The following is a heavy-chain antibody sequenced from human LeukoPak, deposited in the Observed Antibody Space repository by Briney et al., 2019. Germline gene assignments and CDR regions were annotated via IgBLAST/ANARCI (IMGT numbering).Heavy chain of an antibody. CDR3: ARETVVNTIFGVVIIDY. V-gene: IGHV4-39*07. J-gene: IGHJ4*02. D-gene: IGHD3-3*01. CDR2: IYYSGST. Sequence: SETLSLTCTVSGGSISSSSYYWGWIRQPPGKGLEWIGSIYYSGSTYYNPSLKSRVTISVDTSKNQFSLKLSSVTAADTAVYYCARETVVNTIFGVVIIDYWGQGTLVTVSS. CDR1: GGSISSSSYY.